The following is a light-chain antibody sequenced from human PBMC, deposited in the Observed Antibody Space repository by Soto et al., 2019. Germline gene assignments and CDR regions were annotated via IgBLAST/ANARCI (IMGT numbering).Light chain of an antibody. CDR1: SSNIGSNY. Sequence: QSVLTQPPSASGTPGQRVTISCSGRSSNIGSNYVYWYQQLPGTAPKLLIYRNNQRPSGVPDRFSGSKSGTSASLAISGLLSEDEADYYCAAWDDSLSGVVFGGGTKVTVL. CDR3: AAWDDSLSGVV. V-gene: IGLV1-47*01. J-gene: IGLJ2*01. CDR2: RNN.